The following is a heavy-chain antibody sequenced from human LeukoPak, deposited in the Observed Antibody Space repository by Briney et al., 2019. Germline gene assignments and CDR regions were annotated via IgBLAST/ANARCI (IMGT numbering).Heavy chain of an antibody. D-gene: IGHD2-15*01. CDR2: IYPGDSDT. CDR1: GYSFTSYW. J-gene: IGHJ6*02. CDR3: ARHGDVVVVAATPGMSHYYGMDV. V-gene: IGHV5-51*01. Sequence: GESLKISCKGSGYSFTSYWVGWVRQMPGKGLEWMGIIYPGDSDTRYSPSFQGQVTISADKSISTAYPQWSSLKASDTAMYYCARHGDVVVVAATPGMSHYYGMDVWGQGTTVTVSS.